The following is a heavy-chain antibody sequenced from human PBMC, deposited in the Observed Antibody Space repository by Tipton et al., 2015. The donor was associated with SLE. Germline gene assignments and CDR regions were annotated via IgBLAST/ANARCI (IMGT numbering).Heavy chain of an antibody. V-gene: IGHV3-30-3*01. CDR3: ARDGGYSYGTYYYYYYYMDV. CDR1: GFTFSSYA. Sequence: SLRLSCAASGFTFSSYAMHWVRQAPGKGLEWVAVISYDGSNKYYADSVKGRFTISRDNSKNTLYLQMNSLRAEDTAVYYCARDGGYSYGTYYYYYYYMDVWGKGTTVTVSS. J-gene: IGHJ6*03. CDR2: ISYDGSNK. D-gene: IGHD5-18*01.